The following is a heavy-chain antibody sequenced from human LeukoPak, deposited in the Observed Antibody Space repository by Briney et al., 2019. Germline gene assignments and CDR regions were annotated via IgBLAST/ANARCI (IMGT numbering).Heavy chain of an antibody. CDR1: GGSISSGSYY. D-gene: IGHD6-19*01. V-gene: IGHV4-61*02. CDR3: ASGWYQNYFDY. Sequence: SETLSLTCTVSGGSISSGSYYWSWIRQPAGKGLEWIGRIYTSGSTNYNPSLKSRVTMSVDTSKNQFSLKLSSVTAADTAVYYCASGWYQNYFDYWGQGTLVTVSS. J-gene: IGHJ4*02. CDR2: IYTSGST.